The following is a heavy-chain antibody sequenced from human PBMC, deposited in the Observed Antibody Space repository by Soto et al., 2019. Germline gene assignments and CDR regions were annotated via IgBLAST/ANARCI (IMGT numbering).Heavy chain of an antibody. J-gene: IGHJ5*02. V-gene: IGHV3-23*01. Sequence: VQLLESGGGLVQPGGSLRLSCAASGFTFSSYAMSWVRQAPGKGLEWVSAISGRGGSTYYADSVKGRFTISRDNSKNTLYLQMNSLRAEDTAVYYGAKCGLLWFGEFLNWFDPWGQGTLVTVSS. CDR2: ISGRGGST. CDR1: GFTFSSYA. D-gene: IGHD3-10*01. CDR3: AKCGLLWFGEFLNWFDP.